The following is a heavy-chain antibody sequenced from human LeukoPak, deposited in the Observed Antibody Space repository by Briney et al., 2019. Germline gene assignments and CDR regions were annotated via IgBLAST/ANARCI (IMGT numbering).Heavy chain of an antibody. J-gene: IGHJ4*02. CDR1: GGTFSSYA. Sequence: GASVKVSCKASGGTFSSYAISWVRQAPGQGLEWMGGIIPIFGTANYAQKFQGRVTITADESTSTAYMELSSPRSEDTAVYYCARGKITFGGVIAYYFDYWGQGTLVTVSS. CDR3: ARGKITFGGVIAYYFDY. CDR2: IIPIFGTA. D-gene: IGHD3-16*02. V-gene: IGHV1-69*13.